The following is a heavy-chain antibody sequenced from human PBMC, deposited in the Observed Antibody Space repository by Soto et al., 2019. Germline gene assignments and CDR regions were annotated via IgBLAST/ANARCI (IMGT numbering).Heavy chain of an antibody. D-gene: IGHD3-9*01. Sequence: SETLSLTCTVSGGSISSSSYYWGWIRQPPGKGLEWIGSIYYSGSTYYNPSLKSRVTISVDTSKNQFSLKLSSVTAADTAVYYCARPTGYSYYFDYWGQGTLVTVSS. CDR1: GGSISSSSYY. J-gene: IGHJ4*02. V-gene: IGHV4-39*01. CDR2: IYYSGST. CDR3: ARPTGYSYYFDY.